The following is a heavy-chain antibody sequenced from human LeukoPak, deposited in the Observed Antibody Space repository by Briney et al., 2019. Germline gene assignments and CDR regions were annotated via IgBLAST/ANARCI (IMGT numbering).Heavy chain of an antibody. Sequence: GASVKVSFKAAVYTFTICGITWGRQAPGPGLELMGCISAYNGNTNYAQTLQGRVTMTTDTSTSTAYMEQRSLRSDDTAVYYCARTRFWYYDSFVRPYYFDYWGQGTLVTVSS. J-gene: IGHJ4*02. D-gene: IGHD3-22*01. CDR2: ISAYNGNT. CDR1: VYTFTICG. V-gene: IGHV1-18*01. CDR3: ARTRFWYYDSFVRPYYFDY.